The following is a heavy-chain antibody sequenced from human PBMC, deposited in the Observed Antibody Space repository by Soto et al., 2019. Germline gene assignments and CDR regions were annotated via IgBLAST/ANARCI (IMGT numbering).Heavy chain of an antibody. V-gene: IGHV3-74*01. CDR3: ARDGIVAMVTYDYYYGMDV. Sequence: GGSLRLSCAASGFTFSSYWMHCVRQAPGKGLVWVSRINSDGSSTSYADSVKGRFTISRDNAKNTLYLQMNSLRAEDTAVYYCARDGIVAMVTYDYYYGMDVWGQGTTVTVSS. CDR1: GFTFSSYW. CDR2: INSDGSST. D-gene: IGHD5-18*01. J-gene: IGHJ6*02.